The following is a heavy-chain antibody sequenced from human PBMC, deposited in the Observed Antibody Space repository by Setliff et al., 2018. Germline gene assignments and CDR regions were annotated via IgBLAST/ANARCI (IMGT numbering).Heavy chain of an antibody. Sequence: SVKVSCKASGYTFTGCYFHWVRQAPGQGLEWMGGIIPIFGTANYAQKFQGRVTITADESTSTAYMELSSLKSEDTAVYYCANEHGTTVTVENYHYYMDVWGKGTTVTVSS. V-gene: IGHV1-69*13. CDR2: IIPIFGTA. CDR3: ANEHGTTVTVENYHYYMDV. J-gene: IGHJ6*03. D-gene: IGHD4-4*01. CDR1: GYTFTGCY.